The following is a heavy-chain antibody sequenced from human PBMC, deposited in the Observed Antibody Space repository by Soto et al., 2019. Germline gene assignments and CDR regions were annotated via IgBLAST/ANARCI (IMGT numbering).Heavy chain of an antibody. Sequence: EVQLVESGGGLVKPGGSLRLSCAASGFTFSNAWMNWVRQAPGKGLEWVGSIKSKTDGGTTDYAAPVKVRFTISRDDSKNTLYLQMNRLKTEDTAVYYCTTGSGQQLAAYYYYYGMYVWGQGRTVTV. CDR1: GFTFSNAW. V-gene: IGHV3-15*07. CDR3: TTGSGQQLAAYYYYYGMYV. CDR2: IKSKTDGGTT. J-gene: IGHJ6*02. D-gene: IGHD6-13*01.